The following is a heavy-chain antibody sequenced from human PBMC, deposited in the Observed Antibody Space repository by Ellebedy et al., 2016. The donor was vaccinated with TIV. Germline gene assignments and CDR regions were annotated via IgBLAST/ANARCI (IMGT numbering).Heavy chain of an antibody. V-gene: IGHV1-18*04. D-gene: IGHD6-19*01. CDR2: ISAYNGNT. CDR1: GYTFTSYG. CDR3: ARARPSQYSSGWYPSDY. Sequence: AASVKVSCKASGYTFTSYGISWVRQAPGQGLEWMGWISAYNGNTNYAQKLQGRVTMTTDTSTSTAYMELRSLRSDDTAVYYCARARPSQYSSGWYPSDYWGQGTLVTVSS. J-gene: IGHJ4*02.